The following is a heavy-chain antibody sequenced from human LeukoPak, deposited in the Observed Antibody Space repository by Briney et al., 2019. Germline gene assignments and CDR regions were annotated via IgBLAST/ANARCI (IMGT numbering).Heavy chain of an antibody. D-gene: IGHD2-15*01. CDR3: AREPPIGCSGGSCYYYYYGMDV. V-gene: IGHV4-34*01. Sequence: SETLSLTCAVYGGSFSGYYWSWIRQPPGKGLEWIGEINHSGGTNYNPSLKSRVTISVDTSKNQFSLKLSSVTAADTAVYYCAREPPIGCSGGSCYYYYYGMDVWGQGTTVTVSS. CDR2: INHSGGT. J-gene: IGHJ6*02. CDR1: GGSFSGYY.